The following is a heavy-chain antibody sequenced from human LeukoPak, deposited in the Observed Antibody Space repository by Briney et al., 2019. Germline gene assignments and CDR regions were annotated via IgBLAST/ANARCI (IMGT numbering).Heavy chain of an antibody. CDR2: INPNNGGT. CDR1: GYTFTGYY. J-gene: IGHJ4*02. CDR3: ARYSNSGGDY. V-gene: IGHV1-2*02. Sequence: GASVKVSCKASGYTFTGYYIHWVRQAPGQGLEWMGWINPNNGGTNQVQRFQGRVTMTRDTSISTAYMELSSLRSDDTAIYFCARYSNSGGDYWGQGTLVTVSS. D-gene: IGHD6-6*01.